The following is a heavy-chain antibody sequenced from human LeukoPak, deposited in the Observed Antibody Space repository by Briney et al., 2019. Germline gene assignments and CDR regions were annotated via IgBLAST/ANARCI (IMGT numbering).Heavy chain of an antibody. CDR3: AREIDGTFFY. CDR2: ISYDGSNK. Sequence: GGSLRLSCAASGFTFSSYAMHWVCQAPGKGLEWVAVISYDGSNKYYADSVKGRFTISRDNSKNTLYLQMNSLRAEDTAVYYCAREIDGTFFYWGQGTLVTVSS. V-gene: IGHV3-30*04. J-gene: IGHJ4*02. D-gene: IGHD1-14*01. CDR1: GFTFSSYA.